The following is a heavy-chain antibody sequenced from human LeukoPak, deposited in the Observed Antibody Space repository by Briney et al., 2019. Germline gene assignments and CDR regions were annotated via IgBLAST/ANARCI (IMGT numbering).Heavy chain of an antibody. J-gene: IGHJ5*02. CDR2: IYYSGST. V-gene: IGHV4-39*07. D-gene: IGHD1-26*01. CDR3: ARDLGEVVGAGPPSWFDP. Sequence: SETLSLTCTVSGGSISSSSYYWGWIRQPPGKGLEWIGSIYYSGSTYYNPSLKSRVTISVDTSKNQFSLKLSSVTAADTAVYYCARDLGEVVGAGPPSWFDPWGQGTLVTVSS. CDR1: GGSISSSSYY.